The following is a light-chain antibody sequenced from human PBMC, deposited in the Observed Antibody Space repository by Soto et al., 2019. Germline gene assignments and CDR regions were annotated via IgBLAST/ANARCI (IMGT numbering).Light chain of an antibody. J-gene: IGLJ1*01. CDR2: STN. CDR3: VLSMGSGIF. Sequence: QTVVTQEPSFSVSPGGTVTLTCGLSSGSVSTSYYPSWYQQTPGQAPRTLIYSTNTRSSGVPDRFSGSILGNKAALTITGAQADDVSDYYCVLSMGSGIFFGTGTKVTVL. CDR1: SGSVSTSYY. V-gene: IGLV8-61*01.